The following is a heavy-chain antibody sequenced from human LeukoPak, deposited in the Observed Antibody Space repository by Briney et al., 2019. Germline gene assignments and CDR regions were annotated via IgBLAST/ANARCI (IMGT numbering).Heavy chain of an antibody. D-gene: IGHD2-2*01. J-gene: IGHJ6*02. CDR2: ISTIGSTI. CDR1: GPTSTNHS. Sequence: AGSLRLSCAASGPTSTNHSMSWNRQAPEKVLEWDSYISTIGSTIYYADAVKGRFTISRDNAKNSLYLQMNSLRAEDTAVYYCARDLVVPAANYYYYYGMDVWGQGTTVTVSS. V-gene: IGHV3-11*01. CDR3: ARDLVVPAANYYYYYGMDV.